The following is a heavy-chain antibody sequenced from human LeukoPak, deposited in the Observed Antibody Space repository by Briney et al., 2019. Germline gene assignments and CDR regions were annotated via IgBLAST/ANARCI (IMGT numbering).Heavy chain of an antibody. J-gene: IGHJ4*02. D-gene: IGHD3-22*01. CDR2: MSYSGST. CDR3: ARRGYDSSGYYRNY. Sequence: PSETLSLTCTVSGGSVSSGSYYWSWIRQPPGKGLEWIGYMSYSGSTNYNPSLKSRVTISVDTSKNQFSLKLSSVTAADTAVYYCARRGYDSSGYYRNYWGQGTPVTVSS. V-gene: IGHV4-61*01. CDR1: GGSVSSGSYY.